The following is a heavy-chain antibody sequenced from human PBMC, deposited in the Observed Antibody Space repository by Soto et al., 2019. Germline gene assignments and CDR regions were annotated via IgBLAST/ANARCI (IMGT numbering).Heavy chain of an antibody. Sequence: QVQLVESGGGVVQPGGSLRLSCAASGFSFSTFPMHWFRQAPGKGLEWVAVMSFDGITTYYADSVKGRFTVSRDNSQNTLYLRVNSLRDEDTAVYFCAREGPDAFRSSWLFDYWGQGTLVTVSS. CDR2: MSFDGITT. CDR3: AREGPDAFRSSWLFDY. D-gene: IGHD3-3*01. CDR1: GFSFSTFP. V-gene: IGHV3-30-3*01. J-gene: IGHJ4*02.